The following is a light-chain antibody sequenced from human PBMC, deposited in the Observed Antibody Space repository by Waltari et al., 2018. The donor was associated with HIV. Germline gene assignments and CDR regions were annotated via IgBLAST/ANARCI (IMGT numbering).Light chain of an antibody. V-gene: IGKV3-11*01. CDR3: QQRSDWPLT. Sequence: EIVLTQSPGTLSLSPGERATLSCRASQSVSSYLAWYQQKPGQAPRLLIYDASNSATGIPARFSGSGSGTDFTLTINSLEPEDFAVYYCQQRSDWPLTFGGGTKVEIK. CDR1: QSVSSY. CDR2: DAS. J-gene: IGKJ4*01.